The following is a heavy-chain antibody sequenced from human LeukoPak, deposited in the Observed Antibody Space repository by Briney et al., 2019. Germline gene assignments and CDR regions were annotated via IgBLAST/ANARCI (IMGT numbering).Heavy chain of an antibody. CDR1: GYSISSGYY. CDR3: VKGFDCGGNSDAFDI. V-gene: IGHV4-38-2*02. D-gene: IGHD4-23*01. J-gene: IGHJ3*02. CDR2: IYHSGST. Sequence: SETLSLTCTVSGYSISSGYYWGWIRQPPGKGLEWIGSIYHSGSTYYNPSLKSRVTISVDTSKNQFSLKLSSVTAADTAVYYCVKGFDCGGNSDAFDIWGQGTMVTVSS.